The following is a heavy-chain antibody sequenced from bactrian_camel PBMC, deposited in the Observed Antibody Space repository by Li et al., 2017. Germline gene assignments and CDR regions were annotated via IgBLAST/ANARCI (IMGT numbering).Heavy chain of an antibody. CDR1: GFTFSSYA. V-gene: IGHV3S7*01. Sequence: HVQLVESGGGLVQPGRPLRLSCEASGFTFSSYAMSWVRQLPGGGLEWVASIYKDGSRTYYPDAVKGRFTISRDNAKNTVYLQMNSLESDDTALYYCAIQQIANLGWGLDYWGQGTQVTVS. CDR3: AIQQIANLGWGLDY. D-gene: IGHD5*01. J-gene: IGHJ4*01. CDR2: IYKDGSRT.